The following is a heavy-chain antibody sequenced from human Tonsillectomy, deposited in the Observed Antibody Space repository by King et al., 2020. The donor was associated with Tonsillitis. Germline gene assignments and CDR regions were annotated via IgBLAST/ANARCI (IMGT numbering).Heavy chain of an antibody. D-gene: IGHD6-6*01. CDR1: GFTFSDYY. Sequence: QVQLVESGGGLVKPGGSLRLSCAASGFTFSDYYMNWIRQAPGKGLEWLAYISGDGMTIYYADSVKGRFTVSRDNAKNSLYLQMNSLRDEDTALYYCARDPPVYGSSSGVFDYWGQGTLVTVSS. V-gene: IGHV3-11*01. CDR3: ARDPPVYGSSSGVFDY. J-gene: IGHJ4*02. CDR2: ISGDGMTI.